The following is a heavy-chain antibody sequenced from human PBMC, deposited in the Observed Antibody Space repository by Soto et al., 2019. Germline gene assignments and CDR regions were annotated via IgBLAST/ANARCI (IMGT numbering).Heavy chain of an antibody. CDR1: GFTFSSYA. CDR2: ISYDGSNK. J-gene: IGHJ4*02. D-gene: IGHD2-2*01. CDR3: AREGAAAPYFFGY. Sequence: GGSLRLSCAASGFTFSSYAMHWVRQAPGKGLEWVAVISYDGSNKYYADSVKCRFTISRDNSKNTLYLQMNSLRAEDTAVYYCAREGAAAPYFFGYWGQGTLVTVSS. V-gene: IGHV3-30-3*01.